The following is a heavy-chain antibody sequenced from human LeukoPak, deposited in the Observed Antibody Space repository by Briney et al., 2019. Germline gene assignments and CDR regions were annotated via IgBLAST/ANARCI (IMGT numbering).Heavy chain of an antibody. Sequence: SQTLSLTCTVSGGSISSGDYYWSWIRQPPGKGLEWIGYIYYSGSTYYNPSLKSRVIISVDTSKNQFSLKLSSVTAADTAVYYCAREPERSGRPGWGQGTLVTVSS. V-gene: IGHV4-30-4*01. D-gene: IGHD1-26*01. CDR3: AREPERSGRPG. J-gene: IGHJ4*02. CDR2: IYYSGST. CDR1: GGSISSGDYY.